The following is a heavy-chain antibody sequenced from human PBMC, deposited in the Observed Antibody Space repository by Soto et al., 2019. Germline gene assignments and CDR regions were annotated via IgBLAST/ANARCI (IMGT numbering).Heavy chain of an antibody. V-gene: IGHV3-23*01. D-gene: IGHD2-21*02. Sequence: PGGSLRLSCAASGLTCANHAMIWVRQAPGKGLEWVSTINNFGVNKHYADSVEGRFSISRDNSKNTVDLQMNSLRPDDTAIYYCVTWLTVHYDYWGQGTRVTVSS. CDR1: GLTCANHA. CDR3: VTWLTVHYDY. J-gene: IGHJ4*02. CDR2: INNFGVNK.